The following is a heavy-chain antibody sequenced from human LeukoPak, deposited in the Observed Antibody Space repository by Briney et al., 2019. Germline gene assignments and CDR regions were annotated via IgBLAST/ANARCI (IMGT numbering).Heavy chain of an antibody. CDR3: ARTYRSGWYGMDV. J-gene: IGHJ6*02. D-gene: IGHD6-19*01. Sequence: SETLSLTCTVSGGSISSYYWSWIRQPPGKGLEWIGYIYYSGSTSYNPSLKSRVTMSVDTSKNQFSLKVSSVSAADTAVYFCARTYRSGWYGMDVWGQGTTVIVSS. CDR1: GGSISSYY. CDR2: IYYSGST. V-gene: IGHV4-59*01.